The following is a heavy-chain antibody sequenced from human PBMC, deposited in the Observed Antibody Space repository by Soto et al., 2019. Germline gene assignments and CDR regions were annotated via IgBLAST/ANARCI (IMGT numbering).Heavy chain of an antibody. J-gene: IGHJ4*02. D-gene: IGHD3-3*01. Sequence: GGSLRLSCAASGFTFSSYAMSWVRQAPGKGLEWVSAISGSGGSTYYADSVKGRFTISRDNSKNTLYLQMNSLRAEDTAVYYCAKSPRRFLEWLPDRSRERSYWGQGTLVTVSS. CDR1: GFTFSSYA. CDR3: AKSPRRFLEWLPDRSRERSY. CDR2: ISGSGGST. V-gene: IGHV3-23*01.